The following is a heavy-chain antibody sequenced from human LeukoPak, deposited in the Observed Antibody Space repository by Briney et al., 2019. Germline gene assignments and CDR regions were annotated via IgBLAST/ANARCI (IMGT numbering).Heavy chain of an antibody. CDR2: IKQDGREK. V-gene: IGHV3-7*05. Sequence: GGSLRLSCAGSGFTFSRYWMRWVRQAPGKGLEWVADIKQDGREKYYVDSVWGRFTVSRDNARNSLDLQMNSLRVEDTAVYYCGKYTSGGFYRGLDRWGQRTTVTVSS. J-gene: IGHJ4*02. D-gene: IGHD3-10*01. CDR3: GKYTSGGFYRGLDR. CDR1: GFTFSRYW.